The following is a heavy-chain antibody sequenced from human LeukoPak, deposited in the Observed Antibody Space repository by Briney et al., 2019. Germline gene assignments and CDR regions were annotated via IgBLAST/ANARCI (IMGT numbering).Heavy chain of an antibody. CDR2: IHYTGST. J-gene: IGHJ4*02. CDR1: GGSIRSSSYY. V-gene: IGHV4-39*01. CDR3: ARHPSGSSFDY. D-gene: IGHD1-26*01. Sequence: SETLSLTCSVSGGSIRSSSYYWGWIRQPPGKGLEWIGTIHYTGSTYYTPSLKSRVTVSVDTSNDQFSLKVSSVTAADTAVYYCARHPSGSSFDYWGQGTLVAVSS.